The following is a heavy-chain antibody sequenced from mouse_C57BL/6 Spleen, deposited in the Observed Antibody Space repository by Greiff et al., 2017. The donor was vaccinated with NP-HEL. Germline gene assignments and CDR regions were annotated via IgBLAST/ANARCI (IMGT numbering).Heavy chain of an antibody. CDR2: INPNNGGT. V-gene: IGHV1-26*01. D-gene: IGHD1-1*01. CDR3: ARGYYGSGGFDY. CDR1: GYTFTDYY. Sequence: EVQLQQSGPELVKPGASVKISCKASGYTFTDYYMNWVKQSPGKSLEWIGDINPNNGGTSYNQKFKGKATLTVDKSSSTAYMELRSLTSEDSAVYYCARGYYGSGGFDYWGQGTTLTVSS. J-gene: IGHJ2*01.